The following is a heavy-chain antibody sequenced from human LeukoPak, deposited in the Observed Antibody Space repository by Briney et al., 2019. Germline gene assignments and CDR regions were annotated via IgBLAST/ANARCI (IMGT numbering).Heavy chain of an antibody. Sequence: PGGSLRLSCAASGFTFSTYSMNWVRQAPGKGLEWVSYISSSSSTIYYGDSVKGRFTISRDNAKNSLYLQMNSLRAEDTAVYYCARDVSGQGRNSGSVDHWGQGTLVTVSS. D-gene: IGHD2/OR15-2a*01. CDR1: GFTFSTYS. CDR3: ARDVSGQGRNSGSVDH. V-gene: IGHV3-48*01. CDR2: ISSSSSTI. J-gene: IGHJ4*02.